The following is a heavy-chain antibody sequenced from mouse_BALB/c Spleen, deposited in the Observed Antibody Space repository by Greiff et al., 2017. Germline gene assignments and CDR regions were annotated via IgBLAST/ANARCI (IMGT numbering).Heavy chain of an antibody. CDR3: ARRGGLRRSLNFDY. J-gene: IGHJ2*01. CDR1: GYTFTSYW. D-gene: IGHD2-4*01. V-gene: IGHV1S81*02. CDR2: INPSNGRT. Sequence: QVQLQQPGAELVKPGASVKLSCKASGYTFTSYWMHWVKQRPGQGLEWIGEINPSNGRTNYNEKFKSKATLTVDKSSSTAYMQLSSLTSEDSAVYYCARRGGLRRSLNFDYWGQGTTLTVSS.